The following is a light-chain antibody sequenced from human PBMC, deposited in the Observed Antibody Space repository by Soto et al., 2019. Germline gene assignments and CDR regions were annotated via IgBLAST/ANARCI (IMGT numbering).Light chain of an antibody. V-gene: IGKV1-39*01. J-gene: IGKJ4*01. CDR1: QSIRNY. CDR2: TTP. Sequence: DIQMTQSPSSLSAYVGDRVSITCRASQSIRNYFNWYQQKPGKAPKVLIYTTPSLQSGAPSRLSASGSGTDFTLSVVSLQPEDFATYYCQQSYSTPLTFGGGTKVDIK. CDR3: QQSYSTPLT.